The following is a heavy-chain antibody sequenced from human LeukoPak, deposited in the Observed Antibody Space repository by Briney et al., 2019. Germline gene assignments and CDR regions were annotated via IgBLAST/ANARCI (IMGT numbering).Heavy chain of an antibody. CDR3: ATTLLRASTYMDV. V-gene: IGHV3-23*01. J-gene: IGHJ6*03. D-gene: IGHD1-1*01. CDR1: GFTFSSYT. CDR2: ISGSGGST. Sequence: GGSLRLSCAASGFTFSSYTMNWVRQAPGKGLEWVSGISGSGGSTYYADSVKGRFTISRDNSKNTPYVQMNSLRAEDTAVYYCATTLLRASTYMDVWGKGTTVTVSS.